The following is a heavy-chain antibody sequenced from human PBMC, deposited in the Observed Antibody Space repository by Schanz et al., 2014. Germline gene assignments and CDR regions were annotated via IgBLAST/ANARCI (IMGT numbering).Heavy chain of an antibody. D-gene: IGHD3-22*01. CDR1: EFTFSSYK. CDR2: ISSSSSYI. Sequence: DVQLLESGGGLVQPGGSLRLSCEASEFTFSSYKMNWVRQAPGKGLEWVSSISSSSSYIYYADSVKGRFTISRDNSKNTLYLQMNSLRAEDTAVYYCAKDPSHGDYDYYFDYWGQGTLXTVSS. CDR3: AKDPSHGDYDYYFDY. V-gene: IGHV3-21*04. J-gene: IGHJ4*02.